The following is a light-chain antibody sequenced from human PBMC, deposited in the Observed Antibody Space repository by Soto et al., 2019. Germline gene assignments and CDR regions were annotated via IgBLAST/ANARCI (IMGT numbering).Light chain of an antibody. CDR3: QQTYSIPPT. CDR1: QSISRY. CDR2: VTY. J-gene: IGKJ1*01. Sequence: DIQMTQSPSSLSTNVGDRVTITCRASQSISRYLNWYQQKAGKAPELLIYVTYNLQSGVPSRINGSVSGIDFILAIIILLPEDFATYYCQQTYSIPPTFGQGTKVDIK. V-gene: IGKV1-39*01.